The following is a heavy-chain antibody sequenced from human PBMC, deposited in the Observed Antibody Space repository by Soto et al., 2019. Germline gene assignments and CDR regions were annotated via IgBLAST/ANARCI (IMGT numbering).Heavy chain of an antibody. V-gene: IGHV3-23*01. D-gene: IGHD6-19*01. CDR2: ISGSGGST. J-gene: IGHJ4*02. CDR1: GFTFSSYA. Sequence: EVQLMESGGGLVQPGGSLRLSCAASGFTFSSYAMRWVRQAPVKGLEWVSAISGSGGSTYYAASVKGRFTISRDNSKNTLYLQMNSLRAEDTAVYYCARRGSGRYYDYWGQGTLVTVSS. CDR3: ARRGSGRYYDY.